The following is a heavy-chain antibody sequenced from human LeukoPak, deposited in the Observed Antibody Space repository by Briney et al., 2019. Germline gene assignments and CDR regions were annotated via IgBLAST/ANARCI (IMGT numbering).Heavy chain of an antibody. CDR3: AKVVGASNGYFDY. CDR1: GYIFTHYY. J-gene: IGHJ4*02. V-gene: IGHV1-46*04. D-gene: IGHD1-26*01. Sequence: ASVKVSRKSCGYIFTHYYIHWVRQARGQGLEWMGIINSSIGTTSYAQKLQRRVTMTKDTSTSTVYMELSSLTSEDTAVYYCAKVVGASNGYFDYWGQGTLVTVSS. CDR2: INSSIGTT.